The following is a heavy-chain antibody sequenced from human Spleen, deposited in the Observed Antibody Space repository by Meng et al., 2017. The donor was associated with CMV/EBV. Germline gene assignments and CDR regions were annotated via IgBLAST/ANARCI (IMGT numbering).Heavy chain of an antibody. CDR2: VWNDGSNE. CDR1: GFSFSTNG. J-gene: IGHJ6*02. V-gene: IGHV3-33*06. CDR3: AKGNRQNPFYHGMHV. Sequence: GESLKISCVASGFSFSTNGMHWVRQAPGKGLEWVAVVWNDGSNEHYVDSVKGRFIISRDNSKNTVYLQMNSLRVEDTAVYYCAKGNRQNPFYHGMHVWGQGSTVTVSS. D-gene: IGHD1-14*01.